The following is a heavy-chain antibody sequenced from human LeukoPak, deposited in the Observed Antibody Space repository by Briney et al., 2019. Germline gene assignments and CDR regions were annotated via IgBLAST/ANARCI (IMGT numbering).Heavy chain of an antibody. CDR1: GFTFSSYA. CDR2: ISYDGSNK. D-gene: IGHD3-16*01. V-gene: IGHV3-30*04. J-gene: IGHJ3*02. Sequence: GRSLRLSCAASGFTFSSYAMHWVRQAPGKGLEWVAVISYDGSNKYYADSVKGRFTNSRDNSKNTLYLQMNSLRAGDTAVYYCARGLGAFDIWGQGTMVTVSS. CDR3: ARGLGAFDI.